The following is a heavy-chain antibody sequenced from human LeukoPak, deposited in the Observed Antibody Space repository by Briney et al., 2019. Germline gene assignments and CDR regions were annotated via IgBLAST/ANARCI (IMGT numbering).Heavy chain of an antibody. CDR2: ISYDGSNK. CDR3: AKDPYYYGSGSYVGD. CDR1: GFTFSSYG. D-gene: IGHD3-10*01. Sequence: GGSLRLSCAASGFTFSSYGMHWVRQAPGKGLEWVAVISYDGSNKYYADSVKGRFTISRDNSKNTLYLQVNSLRAEDTAVYYCAKDPYYYGSGSYVGDWGQGTLVTVSS. V-gene: IGHV3-30*18. J-gene: IGHJ4*02.